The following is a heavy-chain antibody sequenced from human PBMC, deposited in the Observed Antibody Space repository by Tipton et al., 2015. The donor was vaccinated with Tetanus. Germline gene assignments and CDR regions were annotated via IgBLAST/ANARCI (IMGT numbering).Heavy chain of an antibody. CDR2: IYYSGST. V-gene: IGHV4-61*01. D-gene: IGHD3-3*01. CDR3: ARGGLTPYEKDY. Sequence: PGLVKPSETLSLSCTVSGGSVSSGSYYWSWIRQPPGKGLEWIGYIYYSGSTNYNPSLKSRVTISVDTSKNQFSLKLSSVTAADTAVYYCARGGLTPYEKDYWGQGTLVTVSS. CDR1: GGSVSSGSYY. J-gene: IGHJ4*02.